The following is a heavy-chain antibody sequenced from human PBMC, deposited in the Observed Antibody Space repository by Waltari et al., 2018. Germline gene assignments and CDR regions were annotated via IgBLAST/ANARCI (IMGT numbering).Heavy chain of an antibody. V-gene: IGHV4-34*01. CDR1: GGSFSGYY. J-gene: IGHJ6*03. D-gene: IGHD4-17*01. CDR3: ARVTTRAYYYYYYMDV. Sequence: QVQLQQWGAGLLKPSETLSLTCAVYGGSFSGYYWSWIRQPPGKGLEWIGEINHSGSTTYHPSLKSRVTISVDTSKNQFSLKLSSVTAADTAVYYCARVTTRAYYYYYYMDVWGKGTTVTISS. CDR2: INHSGST.